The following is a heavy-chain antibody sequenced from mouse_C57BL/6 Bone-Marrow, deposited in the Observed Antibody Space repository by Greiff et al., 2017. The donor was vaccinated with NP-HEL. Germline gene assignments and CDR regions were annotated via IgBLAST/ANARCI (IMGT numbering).Heavy chain of an antibody. CDR3: ARAGWLLPYYFDY. D-gene: IGHD2-3*01. CDR1: GYAFSSSW. V-gene: IGHV1-82*01. Sequence: QFQLQQSGPELVKPGASVKISCKASGYAFSSSWMNWVQQRPGKGLEWIGRIYPGDGDTNYHGKFKGKATLTADKSSSTAYMQLSSLTSEDSAVYFCARAGWLLPYYFDYWGQGTTLTVSS. J-gene: IGHJ2*01. CDR2: IYPGDGDT.